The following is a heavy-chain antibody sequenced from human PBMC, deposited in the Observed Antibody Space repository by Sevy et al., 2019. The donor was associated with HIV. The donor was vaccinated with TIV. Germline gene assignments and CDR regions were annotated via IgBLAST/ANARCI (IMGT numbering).Heavy chain of an antibody. CDR1: GGSISSHY. Sequence: SETLSLTCTVSGGSISSHYWSWIRQPAGKGLEWIGRIYTSGSTNYNPSLKSRVTMSVDTSKKQFSLKLGSVTAADTAVYYCARVHGDYTYFDYWGQGTLVTVSS. V-gene: IGHV4-4*07. CDR2: IYTSGST. CDR3: ARVHGDYTYFDY. D-gene: IGHD4-17*01. J-gene: IGHJ4*02.